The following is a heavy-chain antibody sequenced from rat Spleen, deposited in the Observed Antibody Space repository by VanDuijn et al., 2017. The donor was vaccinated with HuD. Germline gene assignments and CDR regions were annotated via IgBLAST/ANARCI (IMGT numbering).Heavy chain of an antibody. CDR1: GFTFSNYD. J-gene: IGHJ3*01. CDR2: ISPSGGGT. V-gene: IGHV5S23*01. Sequence: EVQLVESGGDLVQPGRSLKLSCAASGFTFSNYDMAWVRQTPTKGLEWVASISPSGGGTYYRDSVKGRFTVSRDNARGTQYLQMDSLRSEDTATYYCARQDTSGYSNWFTYWGQGTLVTVSS. CDR3: ARQDTSGYSNWFTY. D-gene: IGHD4-3*01.